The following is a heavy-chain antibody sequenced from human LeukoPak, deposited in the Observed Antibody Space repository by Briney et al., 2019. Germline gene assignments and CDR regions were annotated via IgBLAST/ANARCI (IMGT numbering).Heavy chain of an antibody. Sequence: GGSLRLSCAASGFTFSSYAMSWVRQAPGKGLEWVSAISGSGGSTYYADSVKGRFTISRDNAKNSLYLQMNSLRAEDTALYYCAKGTYSYDSSGYYDYWGQGTLVTVSS. CDR1: GFTFSSYA. J-gene: IGHJ4*02. D-gene: IGHD3-22*01. V-gene: IGHV3-23*01. CDR3: AKGTYSYDSSGYYDY. CDR2: ISGSGGST.